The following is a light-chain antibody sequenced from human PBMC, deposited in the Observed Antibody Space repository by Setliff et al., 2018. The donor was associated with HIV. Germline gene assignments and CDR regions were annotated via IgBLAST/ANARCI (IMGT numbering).Light chain of an antibody. Sequence: QSALTQPASVSGSPGQSITISCTGTSSDVGLYNFVSWYQQHPGKVPKLIIYDVTNRPSGISHRFPGAQSGNTASLTISGLQADGEADYYCSSFRTSRKFVFGIGTKV. CDR1: SSDVGLYNF. CDR3: SSFRTSRKFV. V-gene: IGLV2-14*01. J-gene: IGLJ1*01. CDR2: DVT.